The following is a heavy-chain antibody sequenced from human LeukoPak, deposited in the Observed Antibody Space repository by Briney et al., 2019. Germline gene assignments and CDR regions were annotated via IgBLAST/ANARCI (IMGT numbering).Heavy chain of an antibody. J-gene: IGHJ4*02. D-gene: IGHD5-24*01. CDR2: ISYDGFSK. CDR3: ARNIEGYKLYNFDS. V-gene: IGHV3-30*14. Sequence: GGSLRLSCAASGFIFSTYAMHWVRQAPGKGLEWVAVISYDGFSKYYTDSVKGRFTVSRDSSKNTLYLQMNSLSAEDTAVYYCARNIEGYKLYNFDSWGQGTLVTVSS. CDR1: GFIFSTYA.